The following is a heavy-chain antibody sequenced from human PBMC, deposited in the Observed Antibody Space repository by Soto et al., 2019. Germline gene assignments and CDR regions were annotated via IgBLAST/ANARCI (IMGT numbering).Heavy chain of an antibody. V-gene: IGHV3-48*01. CDR1: GFTFSSYS. J-gene: IGHJ4*02. CDR2: IDSSGSAI. CDR3: ARVHYYGAGSYPYYFDY. D-gene: IGHD3-10*01. Sequence: VQLVESGGDLVQPGGSLRLSCAASGFTFSSYSMNWVRQAPGKGLEWVSYIDSSGSAIYYADSVKGRFATSRDTAKKSLYLQMNSLRVEDTAVYYCARVHYYGAGSYPYYFDYWGQGSLVIVSS.